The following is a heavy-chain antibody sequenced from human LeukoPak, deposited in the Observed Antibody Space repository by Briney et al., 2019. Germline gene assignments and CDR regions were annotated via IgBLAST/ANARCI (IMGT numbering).Heavy chain of an antibody. CDR3: ARDFDELLRFNWFDP. CDR1: GGSISSYY. CDR2: IYTSGST. V-gene: IGHV4-4*07. D-gene: IGHD1-26*01. Sequence: SETLSLTCTVSGGSISSYYWSCIRQPAGKGLEWIGRIYTSGSTNYNPSLKSRVTMSVDTSKNQFSLKLSSVTAADTAVYYCARDFDELLRFNWFDPWGQGTLVTVSS. J-gene: IGHJ5*02.